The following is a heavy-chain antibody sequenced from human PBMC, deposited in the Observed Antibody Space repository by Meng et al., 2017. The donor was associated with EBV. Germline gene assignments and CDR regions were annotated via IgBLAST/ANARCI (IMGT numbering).Heavy chain of an antibody. CDR1: GFSLSTSGVG. CDR2: IYWDDDK. J-gene: IGHJ5*02. CDR3: AHRRDEYSSSWYGWFDP. Sequence: QITLKESCPTLVKPPQTLTLPCTFSGFSLSTSGVGVGWIRQPPGKSLEWLALIYWDDDKRYSPSLKSRLTITKDTSKNQVVLTMTNMDPVDTATYYCAHRRDEYSSSWYGWFDPWGQGTLVTVSS. V-gene: IGHV2-5*02. D-gene: IGHD6-13*01.